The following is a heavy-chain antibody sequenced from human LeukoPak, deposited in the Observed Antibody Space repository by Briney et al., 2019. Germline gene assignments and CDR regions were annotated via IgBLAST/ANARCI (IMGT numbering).Heavy chain of an antibody. CDR2: IYYSGST. Sequence: PSETLSLTCTVSGGSISSYYWSWIRQPPGKGLEWVGYIYYSGSTNYNPSLKSRVTISVDTSKNQFSLKLSSVTAADTAVYYCARILPNWFDPWGQGTLVTVSS. CDR1: GGSISSYY. J-gene: IGHJ5*02. CDR3: ARILPNWFDP. V-gene: IGHV4-59*01.